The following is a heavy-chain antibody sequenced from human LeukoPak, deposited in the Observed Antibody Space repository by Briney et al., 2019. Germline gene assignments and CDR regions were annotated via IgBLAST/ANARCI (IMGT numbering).Heavy chain of an antibody. CDR3: ARVGDGDYFDY. D-gene: IGHD3-16*01. J-gene: IGHJ4*02. V-gene: IGHV4-38-2*02. Sequence: SESLSLTCTVSGYSISSGYYWGWIRQPPGKGLEWIGSGSTYYNPSLKSRVTISVDRSKNQFSLKLSSVTAADTAVYYCARVGDGDYFDYWGQGTLVTVSS. CDR1: GYSISSGYY. CDR2: SGST.